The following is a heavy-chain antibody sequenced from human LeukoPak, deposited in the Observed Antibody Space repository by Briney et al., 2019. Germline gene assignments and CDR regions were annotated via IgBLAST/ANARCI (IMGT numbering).Heavy chain of an antibody. V-gene: IGHV4-4*07. D-gene: IGHD3-3*01. J-gene: IGHJ6*03. CDR2: IYTSGST. Sequence: SGTLSLTCTVSGGSISSYYWSWIRQPAGKGLEWIGRIYTSGSTNYNPSLKSRVTMSVDTSKNQFSLKLSSVTAADTAVYYCARVESGYSFRHYYYYMDVWGKGTTVTVSS. CDR3: ARVESGYSFRHYYYYMDV. CDR1: GGSISSYY.